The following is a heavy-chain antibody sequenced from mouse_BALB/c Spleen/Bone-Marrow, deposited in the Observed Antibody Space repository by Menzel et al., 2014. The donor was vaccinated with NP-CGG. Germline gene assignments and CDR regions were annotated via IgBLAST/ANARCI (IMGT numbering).Heavy chain of an antibody. V-gene: IGHV1S81*02. CDR1: GYTFTSYY. D-gene: IGHD2-1*01. J-gene: IGHJ2*01. CDR2: INPSNGGT. Sequence: QVQLQQPGAELVKPGASVKLSCKASGYTFTSYYMYWVKQRPGQGLEWIGEINPSNGGTNFNEKSKSKATLTVDKSSSTAYMQLSSLTSEDSAVYYCTRWYYGNYFDYWGQGTTLTVSS. CDR3: TRWYYGNYFDY.